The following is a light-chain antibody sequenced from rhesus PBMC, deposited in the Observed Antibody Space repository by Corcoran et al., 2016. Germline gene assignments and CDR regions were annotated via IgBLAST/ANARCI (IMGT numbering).Light chain of an antibody. CDR2: ELT. J-gene: IGLJ6*01. CDR1: SSDIGGYNF. V-gene: IGLV2-32*02. CDR3: SSYAGSISFV. Sequence: QAALTQPRSVSGSPGQSVTISCTGTSSDIGGYNFVSWYQHRPGMAPKLIIYELTKRPSGVSDRFSGSKSGNTASLTISGLQAEDETDYYCSSYAGSISFVFGSGTKLTVL.